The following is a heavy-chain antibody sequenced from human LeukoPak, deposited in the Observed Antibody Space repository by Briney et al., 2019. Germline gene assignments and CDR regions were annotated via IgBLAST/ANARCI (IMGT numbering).Heavy chain of an antibody. CDR2: IYSGGST. CDR3: ARDPIAAAGKSP. Sequence: GGSLRLSCAASGFTVSSNYMSWVRQAPGKGLGWVSVIYSGGSTYYADSVKGRFTISRDNSKNTLYLQMNSLRAEDTAVYYCARDPIAAAGKSPWGQGTLVTVSS. CDR1: GFTVSSNY. V-gene: IGHV3-66*01. D-gene: IGHD6-13*01. J-gene: IGHJ5*02.